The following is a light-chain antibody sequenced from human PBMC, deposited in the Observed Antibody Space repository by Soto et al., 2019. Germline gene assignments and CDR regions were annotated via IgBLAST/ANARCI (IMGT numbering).Light chain of an antibody. J-gene: IGKJ5*01. V-gene: IGKV3D-15*01. CDR1: QSVSSN. Sequence: EIVMTQSPAILSVSPGERATLSCRASQSVSSNLAWYQQKPGQAPRLLIYGASTRATGIPARFSGSGSGTEFTLTISSLQSEDFAVYYCQQYNNWPPRITCGQGTRLENK. CDR2: GAS. CDR3: QQYNNWPPRIT.